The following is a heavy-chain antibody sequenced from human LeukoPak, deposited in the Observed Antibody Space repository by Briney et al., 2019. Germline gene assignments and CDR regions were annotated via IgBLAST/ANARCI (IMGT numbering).Heavy chain of an antibody. D-gene: IGHD4-17*01. CDR2: TWYDGSNK. CDR1: GFTFTNYG. J-gene: IGHJ4*02. Sequence: GGSLRLSCAASGFTFTNYGMHWVRQAPGKGLEWVAVTWYDGSNKYYADSVKGRFTISRDNSKNTLYLQMNSLRAEDTAVYYCANNYGDYDYWGQGTLVTVSS. CDR3: ANNYGDYDY. V-gene: IGHV3-33*03.